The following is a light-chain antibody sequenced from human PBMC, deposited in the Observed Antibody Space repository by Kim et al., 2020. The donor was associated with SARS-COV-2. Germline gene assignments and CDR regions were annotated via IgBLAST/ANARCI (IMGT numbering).Light chain of an antibody. CDR2: EVS. J-gene: IGKJ2*01. Sequence: DVVMTQTPLSLSVAPGQPASISCKSNQSLLHSDGRTYLYWYLQKSGQPPQLLIYEVSNRFSGVSDRFTGSGSVTEFTLKIGRVEAEDVGVYYCMQSIQFPYTFGQGTKLEI. CDR1: QSLLHSDGRTY. V-gene: IGKV2D-29*01. CDR3: MQSIQFPYT.